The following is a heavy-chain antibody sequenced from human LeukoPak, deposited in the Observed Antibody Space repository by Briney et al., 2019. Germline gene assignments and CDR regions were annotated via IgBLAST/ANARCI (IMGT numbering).Heavy chain of an antibody. Sequence: PGGSLRLSCAASGFTFSTYWMTWVRQAPGKGLEWVANINEDGSDKHYVDSVRGRFTISRDNAKNSLYLEMNNLRAEDTAVYYCARVGPLQLDWFGPWGQGILVTVSS. J-gene: IGHJ5*02. D-gene: IGHD6-13*01. CDR3: ARVGPLQLDWFGP. CDR2: INEDGSDK. V-gene: IGHV3-7*05. CDR1: GFTFSTYW.